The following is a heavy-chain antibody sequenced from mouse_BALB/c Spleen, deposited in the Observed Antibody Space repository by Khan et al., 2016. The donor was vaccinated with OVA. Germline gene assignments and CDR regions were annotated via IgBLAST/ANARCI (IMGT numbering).Heavy chain of an antibody. CDR2: INPSNGRT. Sequence: QVQLQQPGAELVNPGASVNLSCKASGYTLTSYWMHWVKQRPGQGLEWIGEINPSNGRTNYTEKFKSKATLTVDKSSSTAYMQLSSPTSEDSAGDYCARLLMNFDYWGQGTTLTVAS. D-gene: IGHD2-1*01. CDR3: ARLLMNFDY. J-gene: IGHJ2*01. V-gene: IGHV1S81*02. CDR1: GYTLTSYW.